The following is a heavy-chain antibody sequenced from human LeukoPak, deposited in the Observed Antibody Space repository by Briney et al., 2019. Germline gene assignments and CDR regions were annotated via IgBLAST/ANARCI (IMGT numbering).Heavy chain of an antibody. CDR3: AKDISNGGYDGLPSYFDY. D-gene: IGHD5-12*01. Sequence: GGSLRPSCAASGFTFSSYAMSWVRQAPGKGLEWVSAISGSGGSTYYADSVRGRFTIPRDNSKNTLYLQMNSLRAEDTAVYYCAKDISNGGYDGLPSYFDYWGQGTLVTVSS. CDR1: GFTFSSYA. J-gene: IGHJ4*02. CDR2: ISGSGGST. V-gene: IGHV3-23*01.